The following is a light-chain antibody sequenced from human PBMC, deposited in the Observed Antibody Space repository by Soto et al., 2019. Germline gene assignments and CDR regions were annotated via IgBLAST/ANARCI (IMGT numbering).Light chain of an antibody. CDR3: QQYNNWPAIT. Sequence: DIVLTQSPGTLSLSPGERATLSCRASQSASSSYLAWYQQRPGQAPRLLIYGASSRATGIPDRFSGSGSGTDSTLTISRLEPEDFVVYYGQQYNNWPAITFGQGTLRE. CDR2: GAS. J-gene: IGKJ5*01. CDR1: QSASSSY. V-gene: IGKV3-20*01.